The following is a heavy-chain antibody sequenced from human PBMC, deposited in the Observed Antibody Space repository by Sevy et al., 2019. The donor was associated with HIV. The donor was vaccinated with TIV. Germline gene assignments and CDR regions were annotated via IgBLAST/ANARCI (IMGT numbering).Heavy chain of an antibody. CDR3: VKDRSGSYSFDY. CDR1: GFTFDDYT. D-gene: IGHD1-26*01. Sequence: GGSLRLSCAASGFTFDDYTMNWVRQAPGKGLEWVSGISWSSGNIAYADSVEGRFTLSRDNAKNSLYLQMNSLRVEDTALYYCVKDRSGSYSFDYSGQGTLVTVSS. J-gene: IGHJ4*02. CDR2: ISWSSGNI. V-gene: IGHV3-9*01.